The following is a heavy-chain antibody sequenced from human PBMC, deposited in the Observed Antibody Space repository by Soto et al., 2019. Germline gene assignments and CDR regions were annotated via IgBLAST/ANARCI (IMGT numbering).Heavy chain of an antibody. V-gene: IGHV3-21*01. CDR1: GFTFSTYS. D-gene: IGHD2-2*01. Sequence: GGSLRLSCAASGFTFSTYSMNWVRQAPGKGLEWVSSISSSGTYIHYADSLKGRFTISRDNAKNSLYLQMISLRAEDTAVYYCARDPSDCSSTSCWGYYALDVWGQGTTVTVSS. CDR2: ISSSGTYI. CDR3: ARDPSDCSSTSCWGYYALDV. J-gene: IGHJ6*02.